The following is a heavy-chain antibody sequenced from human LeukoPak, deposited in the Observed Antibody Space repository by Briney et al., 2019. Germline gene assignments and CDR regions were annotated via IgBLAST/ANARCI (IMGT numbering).Heavy chain of an antibody. Sequence: GGSLRLSCAASGFTFSSYAMHWVRQAPGKGLEWVAVISYDGSNKYYADSVKGRFTISRDNSKNTLYLQMNSLRAEDTAVYYCARDKGYGSGSNNWFDPWGQGTLVTVSS. V-gene: IGHV3-30*04. CDR2: ISYDGSNK. CDR1: GFTFSSYA. D-gene: IGHD3-10*01. J-gene: IGHJ5*02. CDR3: ARDKGYGSGSNNWFDP.